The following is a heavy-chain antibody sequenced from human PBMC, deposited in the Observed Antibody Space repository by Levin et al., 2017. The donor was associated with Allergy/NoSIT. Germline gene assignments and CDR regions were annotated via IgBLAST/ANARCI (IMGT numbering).Heavy chain of an antibody. Sequence: GESLKISCAASGFTFSNYDLHWVRQATGKGLEWVSAIGTAGDTYYPASVKGRFTISRDKAKNSLYLQMKSLRAGDTAVYYCVTSAIGDWYFHLWGRGTLVTVSS. CDR3: VTSAIGDWYFHL. D-gene: IGHD3-3*01. J-gene: IGHJ2*01. CDR2: IGTAGDT. CDR1: GFTFSNYD. V-gene: IGHV3-13*01.